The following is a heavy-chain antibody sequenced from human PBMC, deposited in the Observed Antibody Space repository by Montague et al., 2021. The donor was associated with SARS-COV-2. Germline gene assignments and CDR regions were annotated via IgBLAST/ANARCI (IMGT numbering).Heavy chain of an antibody. CDR3: ARQESIVVVVAAARGWFDP. Sequence: SETLSLTCTVSGGSISSSSYYWGWIRQPPGKGLEWIGRIYYSGSTYYNPSLKSRVTISVDTSKNQFSLKLSSVTAADTAVYYCARQESIVVVVAAARGWFDPWGQGTLVTVSS. V-gene: IGHV4-39*01. CDR1: GGSISSSSYY. D-gene: IGHD2-15*01. J-gene: IGHJ5*02. CDR2: IYYSGST.